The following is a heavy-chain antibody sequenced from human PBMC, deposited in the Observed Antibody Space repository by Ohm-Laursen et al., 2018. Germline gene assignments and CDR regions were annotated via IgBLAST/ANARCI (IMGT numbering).Heavy chain of an antibody. CDR2: INGDGSTT. CDR3: ARGWYHPDYYGMDV. CDR1: GFTFRSYW. D-gene: IGHD2-2*01. Sequence: GSLRLSCSASGFTFRSYWMHWVRQAPGKGLVWVSRINGDGSTTSYADSVKGRFTISRDNARNTVYLQMNSLRAEDTAVYYCARGWYHPDYYGMDVWGQGTTVTVSS. V-gene: IGHV3-74*01. J-gene: IGHJ6*02.